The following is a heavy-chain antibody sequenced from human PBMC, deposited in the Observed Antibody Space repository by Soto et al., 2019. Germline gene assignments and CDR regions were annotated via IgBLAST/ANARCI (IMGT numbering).Heavy chain of an antibody. D-gene: IGHD3-10*01. CDR1: GVTVSSNY. J-gene: IGHJ6*03. Sequence: GGSLRLSCAASGVTVSSNYMSWVRQAPGKGLEWVSVIYSGGSTYYADSVKGRFTISRDNSKNTLYLQMNSLRAEDTAVYYCARDGITMADYYYYYMDVWGKGTTVTVSS. CDR2: IYSGGST. CDR3: ARDGITMADYYYYYMDV. V-gene: IGHV3-66*01.